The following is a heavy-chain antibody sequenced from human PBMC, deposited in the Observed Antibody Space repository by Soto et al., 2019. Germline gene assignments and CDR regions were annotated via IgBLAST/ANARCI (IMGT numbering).Heavy chain of an antibody. CDR1: GFTFDDYA. J-gene: IGHJ4*02. V-gene: IGHV3-9*01. D-gene: IGHD3-16*01. CDR2: ISWNSGSI. CDR3: ARETQSNLGTGGFDY. Sequence: DVQLVESGGGVVQPGRSLRLSCEASGFTFDDYAMHWVRQAPGKGLEWVSGISWNSGSIGYGDSVKGRFTISRDNAKNSLYLEMNSLRPEDTAFYFCARETQSNLGTGGFDYWGQGILLSVSS.